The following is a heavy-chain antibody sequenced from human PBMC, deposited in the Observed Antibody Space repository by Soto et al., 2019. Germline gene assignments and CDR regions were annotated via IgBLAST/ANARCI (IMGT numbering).Heavy chain of an antibody. J-gene: IGHJ6*02. V-gene: IGHV3-30-3*01. D-gene: IGHD2-15*01. CDR3: ARGGHCSGGSCYSHYYYYYGMDV. Sequence: QVQLVESGGGVVQPGRSLRLSCAASGFTFSSYAMHWVRQAPGKGLEWVAVISYDGSNKYYADSVKGRFTISRDNSKNTLYLQMNSLRAEDTAVYYCARGGHCSGGSCYSHYYYYYGMDVWGQGTTVTVSS. CDR1: GFTFSSYA. CDR2: ISYDGSNK.